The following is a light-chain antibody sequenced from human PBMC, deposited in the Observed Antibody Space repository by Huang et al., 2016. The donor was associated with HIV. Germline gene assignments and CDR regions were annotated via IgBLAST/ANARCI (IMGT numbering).Light chain of an antibody. CDR3: QHFCSFPLT. Sequence: VVWMTQSPSLLSATTGDKVAISCRMSQDISSYLDSYQPEPGKAPDILIYTASTWQSGVPSRVSGSGSGTDFTLTISCLQSEDFATYFCQHFCSFPLTFGQGTKVEIK. CDR2: TAS. CDR1: QDISSY. J-gene: IGKJ1*01. V-gene: IGKV1D-8*01.